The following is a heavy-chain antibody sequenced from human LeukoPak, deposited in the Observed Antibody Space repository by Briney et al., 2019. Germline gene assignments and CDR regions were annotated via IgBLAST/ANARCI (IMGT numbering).Heavy chain of an antibody. V-gene: IGHV3-23*01. CDR1: GFTFSSYA. Sequence: GGSLRLSCAASGFTFSSYAMSWVRQAPGKGLEWVSAISGSGGSTYYADSVKGRFTISRDNAKNSLYLQMNSLRAEDTAVYYCARAPTYGPGSSFDYWGQGTLVTVSS. J-gene: IGHJ4*02. CDR2: ISGSGGST. D-gene: IGHD3-10*01. CDR3: ARAPTYGPGSSFDY.